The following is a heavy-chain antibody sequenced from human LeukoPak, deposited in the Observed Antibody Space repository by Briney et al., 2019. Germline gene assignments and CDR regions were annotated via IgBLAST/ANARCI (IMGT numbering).Heavy chain of an antibody. V-gene: IGHV4-34*01. D-gene: IGHD5-18*01. CDR3: ARDRESYGFY. J-gene: IGHJ4*02. Sequence: PSETLSLTCAVYGGSFSGYYWSWIRQPPGKGLEWIGEINHSGSTNYNPSLKSRVTISVDTSKNQFSLKLSSVTAADTAVYYCARDRESYGFYWGQGTLVTVSS. CDR2: INHSGST. CDR1: GGSFSGYY.